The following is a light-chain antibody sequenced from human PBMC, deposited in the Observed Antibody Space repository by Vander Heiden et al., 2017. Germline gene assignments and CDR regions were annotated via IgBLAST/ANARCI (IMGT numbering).Light chain of an antibody. Sequence: DIQMTQSPSTLSASVGDRVTITCRASQSISSWFAWYQQKPGKAPKLLIYKASSLESGVPSRFSGSGSGTEFTLTISSLQPDDFATYYCQQYNSYSHVTFGQGTKVEIK. CDR2: KAS. V-gene: IGKV1-5*03. CDR3: QQYNSYSHVT. J-gene: IGKJ1*01. CDR1: QSISSW.